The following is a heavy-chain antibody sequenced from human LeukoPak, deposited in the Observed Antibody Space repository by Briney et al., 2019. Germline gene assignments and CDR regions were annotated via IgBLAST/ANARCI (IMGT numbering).Heavy chain of an antibody. CDR3: ARSGHCSGGSCYLTGRHYYYYMDV. CDR1: GGTFSSYA. V-gene: IGHV1-69*04. Sequence: ASVKVSCKASGGTFSSYAISWVRQAPGQGLEWMGRIIPILGIANYAQKFQGRVTVTADKSTSTAYMELSSLRSEDTAVYYCARSGHCSGGSCYLTGRHYYYYMDVWGQGTLVTVSS. D-gene: IGHD2-15*01. J-gene: IGHJ6*03. CDR2: IIPILGIA.